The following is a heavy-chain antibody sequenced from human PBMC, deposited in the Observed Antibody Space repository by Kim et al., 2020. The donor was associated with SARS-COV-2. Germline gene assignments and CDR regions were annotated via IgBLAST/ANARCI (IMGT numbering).Heavy chain of an antibody. J-gene: IGHJ3*02. CDR3: ARAELGGDETPFDI. CDR2: ISYDGSNK. CDR1: GFTFSSYA. D-gene: IGHD5-12*01. Sequence: GGSLRLSCAASGFTFSSYAMHWVRQAPGKGLEWVAVISYDGSNKYTADYVKGRFTISRDNSKNTRYLQMNSLRAEDTAVYYCARAELGGDETPFDIWGQGTMCTVSS. V-gene: IGHV3-30*04.